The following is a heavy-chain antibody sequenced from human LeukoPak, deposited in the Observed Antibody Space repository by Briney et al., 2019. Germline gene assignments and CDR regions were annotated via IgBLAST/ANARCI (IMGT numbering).Heavy chain of an antibody. D-gene: IGHD3-10*01. V-gene: IGHV6-1*01. CDR2: TYYRSKWYN. CDR3: AREAEKVRGVPGFDP. J-gene: IGHJ5*02. CDR1: GDSVSSNSAA. Sequence: SQTLSLTCAISGDSVSSNSAAWNWIRQSPSRGLEWLGRTYYRSKWYNDYAVSVKSRITINPDTSKNQFSLQLNSVPPEDTAVYYCAREAEKVRGVPGFDPWGQGTLVTVSS.